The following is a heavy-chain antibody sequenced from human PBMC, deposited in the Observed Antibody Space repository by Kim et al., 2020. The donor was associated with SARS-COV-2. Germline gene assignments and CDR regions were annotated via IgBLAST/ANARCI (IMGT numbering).Heavy chain of an antibody. Sequence: SETLSLTCAVYGGSFSGYYWSWIRQPPGKGLEWIGEINHSGSTNYNPSLKSRVTISVDTSKNQFSLKLSSVTAADTAVYYCARGGLRFLEWFPSYDYWGQGTLVTVSS. CDR2: INHSGST. D-gene: IGHD3-3*01. V-gene: IGHV4-34*01. CDR3: ARGGLRFLEWFPSYDY. J-gene: IGHJ4*02. CDR1: GGSFSGYY.